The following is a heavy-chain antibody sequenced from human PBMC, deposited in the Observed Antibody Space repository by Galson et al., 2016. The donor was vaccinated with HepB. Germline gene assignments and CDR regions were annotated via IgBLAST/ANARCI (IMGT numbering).Heavy chain of an antibody. V-gene: IGHV4-59*13. D-gene: IGHD5-12*01. CDR2: SYYSGSS. J-gene: IGHJ6*04. CDR1: GGYISSYF. CDR3: ARGEGVATVTNYYFFGLDV. Sequence: ETLSLTCTVSGGYISSYFWTWIRQPPGKGLEWIGYSYYSGSSNYSPSLRSRLTISLDTSKNQVSLKLASVTAADTAVYYCARGEGVATVTNYYFFGLDVWGKGTTVTVSS.